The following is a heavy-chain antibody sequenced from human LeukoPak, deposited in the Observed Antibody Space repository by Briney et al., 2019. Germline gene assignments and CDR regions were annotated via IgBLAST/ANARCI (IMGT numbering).Heavy chain of an antibody. J-gene: IGHJ5*02. Sequence: SETLSLTCTVSGGSISSSSYYWGWIRQPPGKGLEWIGSIYYSGSTYYNPSLKSRVTISVDTSKNQFSLKLSSVTAADTAVYYCAREDGSSWYERWGQGTLVTVSS. CDR2: IYYSGST. D-gene: IGHD6-13*01. CDR1: GGSISSSSYY. V-gene: IGHV4-39*07. CDR3: AREDGSSWYER.